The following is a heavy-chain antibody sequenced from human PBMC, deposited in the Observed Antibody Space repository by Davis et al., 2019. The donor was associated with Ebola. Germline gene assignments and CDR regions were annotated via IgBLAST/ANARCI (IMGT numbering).Heavy chain of an antibody. Sequence: GGSLRLSCAASGFTFSDYYMSWIRQAPGKGLEWVSYISSSGSTIYYADSVKGRFTISRDNAKNSLYLQMNSLRDEDTAVYYCARGYSSGWRPFDYWGQGTLVTVSS. D-gene: IGHD6-19*01. V-gene: IGHV3-11*04. CDR2: ISSSGSTI. J-gene: IGHJ4*02. CDR3: ARGYSSGWRPFDY. CDR1: GFTFSDYY.